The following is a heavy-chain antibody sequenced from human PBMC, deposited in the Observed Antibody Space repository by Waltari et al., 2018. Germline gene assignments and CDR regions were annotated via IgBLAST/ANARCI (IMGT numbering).Heavy chain of an antibody. Sequence: EVQLVESGGGLVQPGGSLRLSCAASGFTFSTYRINWLRQAPGKGLEWVSYISSSSSTIYYADSVKGRFTISRDNAKNSLYLQMNSLRAEDTAVYYCARESGGSYYSYWGQGTLVTVSS. CDR3: ARESGGSYYSY. D-gene: IGHD1-26*01. CDR1: GFTFSTYR. J-gene: IGHJ4*02. V-gene: IGHV3-48*04. CDR2: ISSSSSTI.